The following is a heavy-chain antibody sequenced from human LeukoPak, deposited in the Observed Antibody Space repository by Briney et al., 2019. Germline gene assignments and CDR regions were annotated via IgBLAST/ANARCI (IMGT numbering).Heavy chain of an antibody. J-gene: IGHJ3*02. CDR1: GYTFTGYY. CDR2: INPNSGGT. CDR3: ASNGIRITMVRGADAFDI. D-gene: IGHD3-10*01. V-gene: IGHV1-2*02. Sequence: GASVKVSCKASGYTFTGYYMHWVRQAPGQGLEWMGWINPNSGGTNYAQKFQGRVTMTRDTSISTAYMELSRLRSDDTAVYYCASNGIRITMVRGADAFDIWGQGTMVTVSS.